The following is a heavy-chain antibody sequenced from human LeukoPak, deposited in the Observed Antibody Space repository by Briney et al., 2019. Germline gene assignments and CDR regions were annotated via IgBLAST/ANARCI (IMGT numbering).Heavy chain of an antibody. D-gene: IGHD1-26*01. Sequence: GASVKVSCKASGYTFTGYYMHWVRQAPGQGLEWMGWINPNSGGTNYAQKFQGRVTMTRDTSISTAYMELSRLRSDDTAVYYCARVFRGSFYYYYYMDVWGKGTTVTVSS. CDR1: GYTFTGYY. CDR3: ARVFRGSFYYYYYMDV. V-gene: IGHV1-2*02. CDR2: INPNSGGT. J-gene: IGHJ6*03.